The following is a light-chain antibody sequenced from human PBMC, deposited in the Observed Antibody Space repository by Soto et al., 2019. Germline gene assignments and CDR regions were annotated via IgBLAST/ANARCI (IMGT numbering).Light chain of an antibody. Sequence: EIVLTQSPATLSLSPGERATLSCRASQTISSYLAWYQQKPGQAPRLLIYDASNRAAGIPARFSGFGSGTDFPLTISSLEPEEVAIYDWQERTNRPLTCGGGTNVEIK. CDR3: QERTNRPLT. CDR1: QTISSY. J-gene: IGKJ4*01. CDR2: DAS. V-gene: IGKV3-11*01.